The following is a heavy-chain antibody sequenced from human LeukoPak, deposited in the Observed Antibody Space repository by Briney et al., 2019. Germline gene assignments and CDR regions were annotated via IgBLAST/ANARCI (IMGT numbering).Heavy chain of an antibody. Sequence: SETLSLTCAVYGGSFSGYYWSWIRQPPGKGLEWIGEINHSGSTNYNPSLKSRVTISVDTSKNQFSLKLSSVTAADTAVYYCARGGGYYGLDYWGQGTLVTVSS. D-gene: IGHD3-3*01. CDR2: INHSGST. CDR3: ARGGGYYGLDY. CDR1: GGSFSGYY. V-gene: IGHV4-34*01. J-gene: IGHJ4*02.